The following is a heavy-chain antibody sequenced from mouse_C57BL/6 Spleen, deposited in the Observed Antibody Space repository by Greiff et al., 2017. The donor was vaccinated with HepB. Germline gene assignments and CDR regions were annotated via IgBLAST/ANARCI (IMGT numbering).Heavy chain of an antibody. D-gene: IGHD2-3*01. Sequence: EVMLVESGGGLVKPGGSLKLSCAASGFTFSSYAMSWVRQTPEKRLEWVATISDGGSYTYYPDNVKGRFTISRDNAKNNLYLQMSHLKSEDTAMYYCARDDDGYYVWFAYWGQGTLVTVSA. CDR3: ARDDDGYYVWFAY. CDR1: GFTFSSYA. CDR2: ISDGGSYT. V-gene: IGHV5-4*01. J-gene: IGHJ3*01.